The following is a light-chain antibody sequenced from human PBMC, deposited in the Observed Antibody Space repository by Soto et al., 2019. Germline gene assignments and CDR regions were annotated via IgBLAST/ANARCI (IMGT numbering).Light chain of an antibody. CDR2: DVI. V-gene: IGLV2-11*01. CDR1: SSDVGGYNH. J-gene: IGLJ1*01. CDR3: CSYAGTYTVV. Sequence: QSALTQPRSVSGSPGQSVTVSCTGTSSDVGGYNHVSWYQQHPGKAPKLMIYDVINRPSGVPERFSGSKSGNTASLTISGLQSEDEADYYCCSYAGTYTVVFGTGTKLTVL.